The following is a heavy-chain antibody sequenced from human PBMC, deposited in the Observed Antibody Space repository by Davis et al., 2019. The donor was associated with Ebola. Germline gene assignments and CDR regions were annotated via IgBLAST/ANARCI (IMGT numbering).Heavy chain of an antibody. V-gene: IGHV3-23*01. CDR3: AVRGRDY. Sequence: PGGSLRLSCAASGFTFSTYAMRWVRQAPGKGLEWLSSIIVSGASTYYADSVKGRFTISRDNSKNTLYLQMNSLRAEDTAVYYCAVRGRDYWGQGALVTVSS. CDR2: IIVSGAST. D-gene: IGHD3-10*01. CDR1: GFTFSTYA. J-gene: IGHJ4*02.